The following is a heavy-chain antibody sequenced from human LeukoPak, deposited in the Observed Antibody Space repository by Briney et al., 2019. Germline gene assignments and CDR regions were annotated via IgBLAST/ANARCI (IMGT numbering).Heavy chain of an antibody. D-gene: IGHD4-17*01. V-gene: IGHV1-2*02. Sequence: ASVKVSCKASGYTFTGYYMHWVRQAPGQGLEWMGWINPNSGGTNYAQKFQGRVTMTRDTSISTAYMELSRLRSDDTAVYYCARGARGTVTTYCFDYWGQGTLVTVSS. CDR2: INPNSGGT. CDR1: GYTFTGYY. CDR3: ARGARGTVTTYCFDY. J-gene: IGHJ4*02.